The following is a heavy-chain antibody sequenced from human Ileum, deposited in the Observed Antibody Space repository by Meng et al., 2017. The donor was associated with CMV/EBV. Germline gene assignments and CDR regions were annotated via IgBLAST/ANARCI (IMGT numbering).Heavy chain of an antibody. CDR2: SRNEANNFTT. D-gene: IGHD3-10*01. CDR3: TGWVYGSGVDY. Sequence: CAASGFTFSDHYMDWVRQAPGKGLEWVGRSRNEANNFTTAYAASVKGRFIISRDDSKNSVYLQMNSLKTEDTAVYYCTGWVYGSGVDYWGQGTLVTVSS. J-gene: IGHJ4*02. CDR1: GFTFSDHY. V-gene: IGHV3-72*01.